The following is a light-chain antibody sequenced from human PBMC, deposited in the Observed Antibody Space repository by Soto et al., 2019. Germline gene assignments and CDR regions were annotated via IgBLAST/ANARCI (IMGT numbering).Light chain of an antibody. J-gene: IGLJ3*02. CDR1: SGSVSTGYY. CDR2: NTN. V-gene: IGLV8-61*01. Sequence: QAVVTQEPSFSVSPGGTVTLTCGLNSGSVSTGYYPSWYQQTPGQPPRTLIYNTNTRSSGVPGRFSGSILGNKAALTITGAQADDESDYYCVLYMGGGISVFGGGTQLTVL. CDR3: VLYMGGGISV.